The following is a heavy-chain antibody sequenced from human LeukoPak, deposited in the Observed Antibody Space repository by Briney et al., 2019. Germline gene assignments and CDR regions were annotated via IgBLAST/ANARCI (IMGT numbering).Heavy chain of an antibody. CDR2: IYSSGST. CDR3: ARDFKYYDSSGYYAFDI. Sequence: TSETLSLTCTVSGGSIRSYYWSWIRQPPGKGLEWIGYIYSSGSTNYNPSLKSRVTISVDTSKNQFSLKLSSVTAADTAVYYCARDFKYYDSSGYYAFDIWGQGTMVTVSS. V-gene: IGHV4-59*01. D-gene: IGHD3-22*01. J-gene: IGHJ3*02. CDR1: GGSIRSYY.